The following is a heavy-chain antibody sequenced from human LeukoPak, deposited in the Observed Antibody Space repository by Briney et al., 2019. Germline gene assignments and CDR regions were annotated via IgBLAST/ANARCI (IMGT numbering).Heavy chain of an antibody. J-gene: IGHJ6*02. D-gene: IGHD3-22*01. Sequence: ASVKVSCKASGYTFTSYDINWVRQATGQGLEWMGWMNPNSGNTGYAQKFQGRVTMTRNTSISTAYMELSSLRSEDTAVYYCARGRYYDSCGYYATYYYYGMDVWGQGTTVTVSS. CDR3: ARGRYYDSCGYYATYYYYGMDV. CDR1: GYTFTSYD. CDR2: MNPNSGNT. V-gene: IGHV1-8*01.